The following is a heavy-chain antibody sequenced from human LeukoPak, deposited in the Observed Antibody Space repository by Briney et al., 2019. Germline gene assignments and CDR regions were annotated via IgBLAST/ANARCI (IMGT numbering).Heavy chain of an antibody. V-gene: IGHV1-69*04. CDR1: GGTFSSYA. J-gene: IGHJ3*02. D-gene: IGHD3-9*01. Sequence: SVKVSCKASGGTFSSYAISWVRQAPGQGLEWMGRIIPILGIANYAQKFQGRVTITADKSTSTAYMELSSLRSEDTAVYYCARGGFDARWASDIWGQGTMVTVSS. CDR2: IIPILGIA. CDR3: ARGGFDARWASDI.